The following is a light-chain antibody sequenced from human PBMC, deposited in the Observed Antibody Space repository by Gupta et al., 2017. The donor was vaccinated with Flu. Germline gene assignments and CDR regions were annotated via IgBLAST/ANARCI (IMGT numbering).Light chain of an antibody. CDR3: ATWDDRLNGWL. V-gene: IGLV1-44*01. Sequence: QSVLTQPPPASGTPGQRITISCSGSSSNVGSNTVRWYQQLPGTAPNLLIYSNNPRPSGVPDRFSGSKSDTSASLAISGLQSEDEADYYCATWDDRLNGWLFGGGTKLTVL. CDR1: SSNVGSNT. CDR2: SNN. J-gene: IGLJ3*02.